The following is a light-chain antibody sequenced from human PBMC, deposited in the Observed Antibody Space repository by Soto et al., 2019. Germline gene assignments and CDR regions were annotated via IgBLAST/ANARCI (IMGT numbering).Light chain of an antibody. CDR2: DTN. Sequence: QAVVTQRPSLTVSPGGTVTLTCGSSTGAVTSGHYPYWFQQRPGQAPRTLIYDTNNKHSWTPARFSGSLLGGKAALTLSGAQPEDEAEYYCLLSYSGTRVFGGGTKVTVL. CDR1: TGAVTSGHY. CDR3: LLSYSGTRV. V-gene: IGLV7-46*01. J-gene: IGLJ3*02.